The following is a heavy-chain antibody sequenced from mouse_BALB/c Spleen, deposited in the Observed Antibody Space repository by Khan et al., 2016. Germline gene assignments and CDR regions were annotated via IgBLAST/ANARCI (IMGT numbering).Heavy chain of an antibody. J-gene: IGHJ4*01. CDR2: ISYSGST. CDR1: GYSITSDYA. Sequence: EVQLQESGPSLVKPSQSLSLTCTVTGYSITSDYAWNWIRQFPGNKLEWMGYISYSGSTSYNPSLKSRIPITRDTSKKQFFLQLNSVTTEDTATYYCARGPGAMDYWGQGTSVTVSS. V-gene: IGHV3-2*02. CDR3: ARGPGAMDY.